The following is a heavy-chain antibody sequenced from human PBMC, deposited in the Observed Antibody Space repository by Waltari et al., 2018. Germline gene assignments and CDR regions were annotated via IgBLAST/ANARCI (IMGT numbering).Heavy chain of an antibody. V-gene: IGHV4-61*09. D-gene: IGHD3-3*01. CDR1: GGSISRGSYY. CDR3: ARVSRRRFLEWLPPLDY. Sequence: QVQLQESGPGLVKPSQTLSLTCTVSGGSISRGSYYWSWIRQPAGKGLEWIGYIYTSGSTNYNPSLKSRVTISVDTSKNQFSLKLSSVTAADTAVYYCARVSRRRFLEWLPPLDYWGQGTLVTVSS. CDR2: IYTSGST. J-gene: IGHJ4*02.